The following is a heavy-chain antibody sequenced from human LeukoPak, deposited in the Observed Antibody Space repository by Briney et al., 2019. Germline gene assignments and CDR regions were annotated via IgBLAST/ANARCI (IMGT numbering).Heavy chain of an antibody. V-gene: IGHV3-21*01. CDR2: ISSSSSYI. D-gene: IGHD4-17*01. CDR1: GFTLNTYE. CDR3: ARDRGATVRHTRFDP. Sequence: PGGSLRLSCAASGFTLNTYEMNWVRQAPGKGLEWVSSISSSSSYIYYADSVKGRFTISRDNAKNSVYLQMNSLRAEDTAVYYCARDRGATVRHTRFDPWGQGTLVTVSS. J-gene: IGHJ5*02.